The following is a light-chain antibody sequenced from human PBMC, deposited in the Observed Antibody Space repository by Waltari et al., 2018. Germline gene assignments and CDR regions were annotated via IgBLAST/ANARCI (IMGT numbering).Light chain of an antibody. J-gene: IGKJ2*03. Sequence: TQSPATLSVSPGDRVTLSCRASQSVYRYLAWYQQKPGQAPRLLIYGASTRSSGIPDRFSGSGSGTESTLNISSLQSEDFAVYYCYQYSNWPPYSFGQGTMLEIK. V-gene: IGKV3-15*01. CDR1: QSVYRY. CDR2: GAS. CDR3: YQYSNWPPYS.